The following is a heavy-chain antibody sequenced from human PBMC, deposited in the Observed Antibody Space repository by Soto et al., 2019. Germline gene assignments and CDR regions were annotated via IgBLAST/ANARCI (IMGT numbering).Heavy chain of an antibody. CDR2: IYHSGST. J-gene: IGHJ4*02. CDR3: AREILYGHSPAAY. Sequence: PSETLSLTCAVSGGSISSGGYSWSWIRQPPGKGLEWIGYIYHSGSTYYNPSLKSRVTISVDRSKNQFSLKLSSVTAADTAVYYCAREILYGHSPAAYWGQGTLVTVSS. D-gene: IGHD2-15*01. CDR1: GGSISSGGYS. V-gene: IGHV4-30-2*01.